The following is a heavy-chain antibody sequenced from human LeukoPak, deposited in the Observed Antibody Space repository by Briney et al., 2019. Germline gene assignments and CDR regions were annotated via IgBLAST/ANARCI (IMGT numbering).Heavy chain of an antibody. J-gene: IGHJ5*01. CDR1: GYSFSSYW. CDR3: GRQMAVAGKPFDS. Sequence: GESLKISCVGSGYSFSSYWIGWVRQMPGKGLEWMGIVYPGDSNIRYSPSFQGQVTISADKSINTAYLQWSSLKASDTAMYYCGRQMAVAGKPFDSWGQGTLVTVSS. D-gene: IGHD6-19*01. V-gene: IGHV5-51*01. CDR2: VYPGDSNI.